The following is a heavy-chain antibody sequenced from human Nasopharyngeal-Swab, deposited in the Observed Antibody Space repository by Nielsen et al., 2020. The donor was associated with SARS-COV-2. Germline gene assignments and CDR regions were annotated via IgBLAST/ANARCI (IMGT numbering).Heavy chain of an antibody. J-gene: IGHJ6*03. D-gene: IGHD6-13*01. Sequence: SVKVSCKASGGTFSSYAISWVRQAPGQGLEWMGGIIPIFGTANYAQKFQGRVTITADESTSTAYMELSSLRSEDTAVYYCARVRLTGSSWSLGYYYYYMDFWGKGTTVTVSS. CDR2: IIPIFGTA. CDR3: ARVRLTGSSWSLGYYYYYMDF. V-gene: IGHV1-69*13. CDR1: GGTFSSYA.